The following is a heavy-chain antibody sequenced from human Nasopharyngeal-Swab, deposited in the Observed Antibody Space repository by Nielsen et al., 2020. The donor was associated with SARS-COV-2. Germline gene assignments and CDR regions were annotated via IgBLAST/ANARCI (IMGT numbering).Heavy chain of an antibody. J-gene: IGHJ4*02. V-gene: IGHV1-3*01. Sequence: ASVKVSCKASGYTFTSYAIHWVRQAPRQRLEWMGWINAGNGNTKYSQKFQGRVTMTRDTSTSTVYMELSSLRSDDTAVYYCARGPFPNQLPHFDYWGQGTLVTVSS. CDR2: INAGNGNT. CDR1: GYTFTSYA. D-gene: IGHD1-1*01. CDR3: ARGPFPNQLPHFDY.